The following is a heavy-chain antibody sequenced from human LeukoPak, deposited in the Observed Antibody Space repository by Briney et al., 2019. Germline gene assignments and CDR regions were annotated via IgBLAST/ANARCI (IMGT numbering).Heavy chain of an antibody. CDR3: ARELPYCSGGSCYSIYGMDV. V-gene: IGHV3-33*01. Sequence: GGSLRLSCAASGFTFSSYGMHWVRQAPGKGREWVAVIWYDGSNKYYADSVKGRFTISRDNSKNTLYLQMNSLRAEDTAVYYCARELPYCSGGSCYSIYGMDVWGKGTTVTVSS. J-gene: IGHJ6*04. CDR1: GFTFSSYG. D-gene: IGHD2-15*01. CDR2: IWYDGSNK.